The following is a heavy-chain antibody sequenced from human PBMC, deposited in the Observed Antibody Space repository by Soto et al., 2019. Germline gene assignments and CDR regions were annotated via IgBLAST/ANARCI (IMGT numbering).Heavy chain of an antibody. CDR2: INHSGST. D-gene: IGHD3-3*01. CDR1: GGSFSGYY. V-gene: IGHV4-34*01. Sequence: SETLSLTCAVYGGSFSGYYWSWIRQPPGKGLEWIGEINHSGSTNYNPSLKSRVTISVDTSKNQFSLKLSSVTAADTAVYYCARATIYDFWSGYFGPQGYNWFDPWGQGTLVTVSS. CDR3: ARATIYDFWSGYFGPQGYNWFDP. J-gene: IGHJ5*02.